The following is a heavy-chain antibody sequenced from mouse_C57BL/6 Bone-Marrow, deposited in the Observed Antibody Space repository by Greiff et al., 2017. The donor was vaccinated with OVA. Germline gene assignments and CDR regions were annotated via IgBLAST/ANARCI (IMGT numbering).Heavy chain of an antibody. CDR3: ARWSIYYDYDGYFDY. D-gene: IGHD2-4*01. V-gene: IGHV1-20*01. J-gene: IGHJ2*01. CDR1: GYSFTGYF. Sequence: VQLQQPGAELVKPGASVKLSCKASGYSFTGYFMNWVMQSHGKSLEWIGRINPYNGDTFYNQKFKGKATLTVDKSSSTAHMELRSLTSEDSAVYYCARWSIYYDYDGYFDYWGQGTTLTVSS. CDR2: INPYNGDT.